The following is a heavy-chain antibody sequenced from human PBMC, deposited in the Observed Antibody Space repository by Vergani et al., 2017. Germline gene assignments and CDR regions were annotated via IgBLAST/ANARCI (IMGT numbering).Heavy chain of an antibody. CDR2: ISAYNGNT. CDR3: AGLRRSDRRPKPFDY. Sequence: QVQLVQSGAEVKKPGASVKVSCKASGYTFTSYGISWVRQAPGQGLEWMGWISAYNGNTNYAQKLQGRVTMTTDTSTSTAYMELRSLRSDDTAVYYCAGLRRSDRRPKPFDYWGQGTLVTVSS. J-gene: IGHJ4*02. CDR1: GYTFTSYG. D-gene: IGHD6-25*01. V-gene: IGHV1-18*04.